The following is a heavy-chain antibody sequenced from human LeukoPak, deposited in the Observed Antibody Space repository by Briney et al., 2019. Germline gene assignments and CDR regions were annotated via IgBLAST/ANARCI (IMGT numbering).Heavy chain of an antibody. CDR1: GGSISSYY. Sequence: PSETLSLTCTVSGGSISSYYWSWIRQPPGKGLEWVGYIYYSGSTNYNPSLKSRVTISVDTSKNQFSLKLSSVTAADTAVYYCARPTMVRGVPDAFDIWGQGTMVTVSS. J-gene: IGHJ3*02. CDR3: ARPTMVRGVPDAFDI. CDR2: IYYSGST. D-gene: IGHD3-10*01. V-gene: IGHV4-59*01.